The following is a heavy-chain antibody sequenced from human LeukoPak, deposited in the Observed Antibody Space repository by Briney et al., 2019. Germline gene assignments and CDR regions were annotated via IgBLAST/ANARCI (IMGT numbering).Heavy chain of an antibody. Sequence: GGPLSLFCAASGFTFNTYTMNGVRQAPGKGLEWVSYIRCSSGIIDFADSVRGRFTISRDNAKNSLYLQMNSLRAEDTAVYYCARGSTYFESSGQVPFDYWGQGTLATVSP. CDR2: IRCSSGII. J-gene: IGHJ4*02. V-gene: IGHV3-48*01. CDR3: ARGSTYFESSGQVPFDY. CDR1: GFTFNTYT. D-gene: IGHD3-22*01.